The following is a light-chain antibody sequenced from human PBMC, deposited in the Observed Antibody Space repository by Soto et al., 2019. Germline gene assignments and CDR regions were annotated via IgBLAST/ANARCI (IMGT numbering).Light chain of an antibody. J-gene: IGLJ3*02. V-gene: IGLV8-61*01. CDR3: VLYLGSGIWV. Sequence: QAVVTQEPSFSVSPGATVTLTCGLSSGSVSTTNYPSWYQQTPGQAPRTLIYSTYTRSSGVPDRFSASILGNKAALTVTGAQADDESDYYCVLYLGSGIWVFGGGTKLTLL. CDR1: SGSVSTTNY. CDR2: STY.